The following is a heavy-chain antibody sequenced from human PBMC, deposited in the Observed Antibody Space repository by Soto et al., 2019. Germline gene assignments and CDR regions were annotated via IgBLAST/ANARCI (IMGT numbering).Heavy chain of an antibody. D-gene: IGHD6-13*01. CDR1: RGFFTYSDNY. V-gene: IGHV4-34*01. Sequence: QEQLQQWGAGLLEPSETLSLTCAVYRGFFTYSDNYLTWIRQPPGKGLEWIGEINRSGSTNYSPSLRSRVTTSVDTSKTQFSLQLSSVTAADTAVYYCARTTIAAAGYTYYYGMNLWGQGTTVTVSS. CDR2: INRSGST. J-gene: IGHJ6*02. CDR3: ARTTIAAAGYTYYYGMNL.